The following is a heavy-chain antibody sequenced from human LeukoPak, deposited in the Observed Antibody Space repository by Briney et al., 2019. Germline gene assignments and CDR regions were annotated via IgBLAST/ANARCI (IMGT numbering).Heavy chain of an antibody. CDR3: AKDRRPDYGDYSGAFDI. CDR2: ISGSGGST. V-gene: IGHV3-23*01. CDR1: GFTFSSYA. J-gene: IGHJ3*02. Sequence: GGSLRLSCEASGFTFSSYAMSWVRQAPGKGLEWVSAISGSGGSTYYADSVKGRFTISRDNSKNTLYLQMNSLRAEDTAVYYCAKDRRPDYGDYSGAFDIWGQGTMVTVSS. D-gene: IGHD4-17*01.